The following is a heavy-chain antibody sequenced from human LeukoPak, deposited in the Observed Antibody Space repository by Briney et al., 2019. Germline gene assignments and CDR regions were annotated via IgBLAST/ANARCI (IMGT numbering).Heavy chain of an antibody. J-gene: IGHJ3*02. CDR2: ISSSGSTI. V-gene: IGHV3-48*03. CDR1: GFTFSSYE. Sequence: PGGSLRLSCAASGFTFSSYEMNWVRQAPGKGLEWVSYISSSGSTIYYADSVKGRFTISRDNAKNSLYLQMNSLRAEDSAVYYCARDMRYDAFDIWGQGTMVTVSS. CDR3: ARDMRYDAFDI. D-gene: IGHD2-8*01.